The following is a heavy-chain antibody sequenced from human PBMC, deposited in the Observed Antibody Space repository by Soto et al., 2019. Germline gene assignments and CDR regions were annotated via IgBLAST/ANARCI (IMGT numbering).Heavy chain of an antibody. V-gene: IGHV3-66*01. J-gene: IGHJ4*02. CDR1: GFTVSSNY. CDR2: IYSGGST. D-gene: IGHD2-15*01. CDR3: ATAKLLLPWPPDGVDS. Sequence: GGSLRLSCATSGFTVSSNYMSWVRQAPGKGLEWVSVIYSGGSTYYADSVKGRFIISRDDSKNTLFLQMNSLRAEDTAVYYCATAKLLLPWPPDGVDSWGQGTQVTVSS.